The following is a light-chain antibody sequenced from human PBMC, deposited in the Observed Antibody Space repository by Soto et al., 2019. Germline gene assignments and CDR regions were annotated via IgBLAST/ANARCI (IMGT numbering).Light chain of an antibody. Sequence: EIVLTQSPGTVSLSPGERATLSCRASQSVSRSYLAWYQQKPGQAPRLLIYGASSRATGIPDRFSGSGSGTDFTLTISRLEPEDFAVYYCQQYGSSPPITFGQGTRLEIK. J-gene: IGKJ5*01. CDR3: QQYGSSPPIT. V-gene: IGKV3-20*01. CDR2: GAS. CDR1: QSVSRSY.